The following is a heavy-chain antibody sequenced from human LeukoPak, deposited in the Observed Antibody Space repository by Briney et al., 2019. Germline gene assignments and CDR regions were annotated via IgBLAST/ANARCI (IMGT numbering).Heavy chain of an antibody. V-gene: IGHV1-18*01. CDR2: ISAYNGNT. CDR3: ARDQEAVAGTQMFIC. Sequence: ASVKVSCKASGYTFTSYGISWVRQAPGQGLEWMGWISAYNGNTNYAQKFQGRVTMTTDTSTSTAYMELRSLRSDDTAVYYCARDQEAVAGTQMFICWGQGTLVTVSS. CDR1: GYTFTSYG. D-gene: IGHD6-19*01. J-gene: IGHJ4*02.